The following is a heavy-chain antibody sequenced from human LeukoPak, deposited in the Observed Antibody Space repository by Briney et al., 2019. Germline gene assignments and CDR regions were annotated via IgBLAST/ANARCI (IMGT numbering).Heavy chain of an antibody. J-gene: IGHJ6*03. CDR2: IYHAGST. Sequence: SETLSLTCTVSGGSISSGGYFWSWIRQHPGKGLEWIAHIYHAGSTHDNPSLRGRVAISLDTSANQFSLRLSSVTAADTAVYFCARAHHYSASTGGPYMDVWGQGTTVTVSS. CDR1: GGSISSGGYF. D-gene: IGHD3-22*01. CDR3: ARAHHYSASTGGPYMDV. V-gene: IGHV4-31*03.